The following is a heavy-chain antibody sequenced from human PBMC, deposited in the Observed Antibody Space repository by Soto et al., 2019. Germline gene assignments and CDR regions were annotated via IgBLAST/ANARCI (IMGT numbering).Heavy chain of an antibody. CDR3: ASCSSGWDFDY. D-gene: IGHD6-19*01. V-gene: IGHV3-23*01. J-gene: IGHJ4*02. CDR1: GFTFSSYA. Sequence: EVPLLESGGGLVQPGGSLRLSCAASGFTFSSYAMNWVRQAPGKGLEWVSVISGSGDNTYYADSVKCRFTISRDNSKNALYLQMTSMRVGDTAVYDCASCSSGWDFDYWGQGTLVTVSS. CDR2: ISGSGDNT.